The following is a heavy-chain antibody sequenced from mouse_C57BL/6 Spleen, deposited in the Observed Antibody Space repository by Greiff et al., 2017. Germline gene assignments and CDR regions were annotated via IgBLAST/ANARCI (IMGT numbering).Heavy chain of an antibody. Sequence: VQGVESGPELVKPGASVKISCKASGYAFSSSWMNWVKQRPGKGLEWIGRIYPGDGDTNYNGKFKGKATLTADKSSSTAYMQLSSLTSEDSAVYFCAGPWYFDVWGTGTTVTVSS. CDR1: GYAFSSSW. CDR2: IYPGDGDT. CDR3: AGPWYFDV. V-gene: IGHV1-82*01. J-gene: IGHJ1*03.